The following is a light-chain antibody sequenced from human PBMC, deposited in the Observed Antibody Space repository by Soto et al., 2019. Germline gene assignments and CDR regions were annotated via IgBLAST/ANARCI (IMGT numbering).Light chain of an antibody. CDR1: DSNIGSNT. V-gene: IGLV1-44*01. J-gene: IGLJ3*02. Sequence: QSVLTQPPSASGTPGQRVTISCSGSDSNIGSNTVNWYQQVPGTAPKLLIYSNSQRPSGVPDRFSGSKSGTSASLAISGPQSEDEADYYCAAWDDSLNGRAVFGGGTKLTVL. CDR3: AAWDDSLNGRAV. CDR2: SNS.